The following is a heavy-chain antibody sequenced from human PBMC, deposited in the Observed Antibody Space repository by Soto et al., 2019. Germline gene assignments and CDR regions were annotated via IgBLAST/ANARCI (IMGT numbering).Heavy chain of an antibody. CDR3: VRGLYTGSPHFFY. Sequence: VGSLRLSCVASEFTFSSYWMTWVRQAPGKGLEWVANIEGDGSEKNYVDSVKGRFTVSRDNAKRSLYLQMNSLRVEDTAVYYCVRGLYTGSPHFFYWGQGTLVTVSS. D-gene: IGHD1-1*01. V-gene: IGHV3-7*05. CDR2: IEGDGSEK. CDR1: EFTFSSYW. J-gene: IGHJ4*02.